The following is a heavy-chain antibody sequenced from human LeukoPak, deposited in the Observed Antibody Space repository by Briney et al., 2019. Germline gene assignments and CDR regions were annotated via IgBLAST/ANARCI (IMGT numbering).Heavy chain of an antibody. CDR2: INRDGRST. CDR1: GFTFSNYW. Sequence: GGSLRLSCAASGFTFSNYWMHWVRQAPGKGLVWVARINRDGRSTSYADSVTGRFTVSRDNAKNTLYLQMNSLRAEDTAVYYCVRDVWGDRDGFFDNWGQGTLVTVSS. CDR3: VRDVWGDRDGFFDN. V-gene: IGHV3-74*01. J-gene: IGHJ4*02. D-gene: IGHD5-24*01.